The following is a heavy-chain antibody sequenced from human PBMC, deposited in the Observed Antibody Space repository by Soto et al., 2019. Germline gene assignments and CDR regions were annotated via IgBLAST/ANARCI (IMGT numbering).Heavy chain of an antibody. CDR1: GFSLSTTRVA. V-gene: IGHV2-5*02. Sequence: SGPTREPTQTLTLTCTFSGFSLSTTRVAVGWIRQPPGKALEWLALIYWDDDKRYSPFLKSRLTITKDTSKNQVVLTMTNMDPVDTATYYCAHSVVAGLGYYFDYWGQGTLVTVSS. CDR2: IYWDDDK. J-gene: IGHJ4*02. D-gene: IGHD6-19*01. CDR3: AHSVVAGLGYYFDY.